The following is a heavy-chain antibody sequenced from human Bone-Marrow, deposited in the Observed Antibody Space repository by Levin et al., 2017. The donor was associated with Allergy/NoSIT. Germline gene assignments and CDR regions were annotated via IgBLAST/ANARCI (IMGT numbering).Heavy chain of an antibody. CDR2: IYYSGST. CDR1: GGSISSSSYY. V-gene: IGHV4-39*01. Sequence: PSETLSLTCTVSGGSISSSSYYWGWIRQPPGKGLEWIGSIYYSGSTYYNPSLKSRVTISVDTSKNQFSLKLSSVTAADTAVYYCARSPRANPPAPFDPWGQGTLVTVSS. J-gene: IGHJ5*02. CDR3: ARSPRANPPAPFDP.